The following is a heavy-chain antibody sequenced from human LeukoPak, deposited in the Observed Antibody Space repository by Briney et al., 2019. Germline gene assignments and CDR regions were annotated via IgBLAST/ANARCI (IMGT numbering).Heavy chain of an antibody. CDR1: GYTFTGHY. V-gene: IGHV1-2*02. D-gene: IGHD2-15*01. CDR2: INPNSGGT. Sequence: GASVKVSCKASGYTFTGHYMHWVRQAPGQGLEWMGWINPNSGGTNYAQKFQGRVTMTRDTSISTAYMELSRLRSDDTAVYYCARGVLAAACSGGSCYLFDPWGQGTLVTVSS. CDR3: ARGVLAAACSGGSCYLFDP. J-gene: IGHJ5*02.